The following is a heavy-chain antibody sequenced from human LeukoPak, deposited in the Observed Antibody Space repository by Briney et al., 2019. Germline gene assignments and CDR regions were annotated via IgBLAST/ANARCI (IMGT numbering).Heavy chain of an antibody. CDR1: GFTFSSYS. J-gene: IGHJ4*02. CDR2: ISSSSSTI. D-gene: IGHD3-10*01. CDR3: ARGRSLLWFGPEGDY. Sequence: PGGSLRLSCAASGFTFSSYSMNWVRQAPGKGLEWVSYISSSSSTIYYADSVKGRFTISRDNAKNSLYLQMNSLRAEDTAVYYCARGRSLLWFGPEGDYWGQGTLVTVSS. V-gene: IGHV3-48*04.